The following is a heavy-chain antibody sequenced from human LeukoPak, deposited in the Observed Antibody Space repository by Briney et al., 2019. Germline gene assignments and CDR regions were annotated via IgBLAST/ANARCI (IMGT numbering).Heavy chain of an antibody. J-gene: IGHJ4*02. CDR1: GGSISSGDYY. CDR3: AREGYSYGPFDY. Sequence: SETLSLTCTVSGGSISSGDYYWSWIRQPPGKGLEWIGYIYYSGSTYYNPSLKSRVTISLDTSKNQFSLKLSSVTAADTAVYYCAREGYSYGPFDYWGQGTLVTVSS. D-gene: IGHD5-18*01. CDR2: IYYSGST. V-gene: IGHV4-30-4*01.